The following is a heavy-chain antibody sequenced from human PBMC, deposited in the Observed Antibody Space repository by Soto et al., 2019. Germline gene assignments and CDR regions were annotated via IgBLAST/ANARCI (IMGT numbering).Heavy chain of an antibody. J-gene: IGHJ4*02. CDR3: AKDRGRGWFSYFDY. D-gene: IGHD6-19*01. CDR2: INAGNGNT. CDR1: GYTFTNNT. V-gene: IGHV1-3*01. Sequence: QVHLVQSGAEVKKPGASVKVSCKASGYTFTNNTMHWVRQAPGQRLEWMGWINAGNGNTKYSEKFLGRVTFTRDTSASTAYMDLTSLRSEDTALYSCAKDRGRGWFSYFDYWGQGTLVTVSS.